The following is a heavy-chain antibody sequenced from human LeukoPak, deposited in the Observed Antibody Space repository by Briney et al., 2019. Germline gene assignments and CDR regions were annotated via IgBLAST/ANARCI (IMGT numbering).Heavy chain of an antibody. CDR3: ARDPSSGLFDY. D-gene: IGHD6-19*01. Sequence: SETLSLTCTVSGGSISSYYWSWIRQPPGKGLEWIGYIYYSGSTNYNPSLKSRVTISVDTSKNQFSLKLSSVTAADTAVYYCARDPSSGLFDYWGQGTLVTVSS. CDR2: IYYSGST. J-gene: IGHJ4*02. CDR1: GGSISSYY. V-gene: IGHV4-59*01.